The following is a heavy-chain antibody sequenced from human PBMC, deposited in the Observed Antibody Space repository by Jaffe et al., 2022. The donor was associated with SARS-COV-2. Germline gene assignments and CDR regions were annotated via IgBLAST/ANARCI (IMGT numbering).Heavy chain of an antibody. D-gene: IGHD6-13*01. Sequence: QVTLKESGPVLVKPTETLTLTCTVSGFSLSNARMGVSWIRQPPGKALEWLAHIFSNDEKSYSTSLKSRLTISKDTSKSQVVLTMTNMDPVDTATYYCARIPVEAPGGFSSSSGRRYYGMDVWGQGTTVTVSS. CDR1: GFSLSNARMG. CDR3: ARIPVEAPGGFSSSSGRRYYGMDV. J-gene: IGHJ6*02. V-gene: IGHV2-26*01. CDR2: IFSNDEK.